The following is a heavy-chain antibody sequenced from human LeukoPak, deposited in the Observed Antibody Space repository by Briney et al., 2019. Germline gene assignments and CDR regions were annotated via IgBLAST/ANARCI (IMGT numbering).Heavy chain of an antibody. Sequence: SETLSLTCTVSGGSLSSYFWSWIRQPPGKGLKWIGYIHNSATTNCNPSLKSRVTISLDTAKNQFSLKLTSVTAADTAVYFCARSRGGFGDYGSWFDPWGQGTLVTVSS. CDR2: IHNSATT. J-gene: IGHJ5*02. CDR1: GGSLSSYF. D-gene: IGHD4-17*01. V-gene: IGHV4-59*12. CDR3: ARSRGGFGDYGSWFDP.